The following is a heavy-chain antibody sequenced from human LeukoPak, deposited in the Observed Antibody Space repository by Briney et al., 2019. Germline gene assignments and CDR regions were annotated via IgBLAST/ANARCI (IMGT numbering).Heavy chain of an antibody. Sequence: ASETLSLTCTVSGGSISSYYWSWIRQPPGKGLEWIGYIYYSGSTNYNPSLKSRVTISVDTSKNQFSLKLSSVTAADTAVYYCARAICSGGSCYSGPFDPWGQGTLVTVSS. CDR3: ARAICSGGSCYSGPFDP. CDR2: IYYSGST. J-gene: IGHJ5*02. CDR1: GGSISSYY. D-gene: IGHD2-15*01. V-gene: IGHV4-59*01.